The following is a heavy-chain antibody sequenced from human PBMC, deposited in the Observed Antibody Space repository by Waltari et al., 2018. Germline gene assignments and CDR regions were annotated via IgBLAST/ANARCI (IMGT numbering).Heavy chain of an antibody. CDR2: IYYSGST. V-gene: IGHV4-59*01. J-gene: IGHJ3*02. CDR1: GGSISSYY. CDR3: ASRIAAAAGAFDI. D-gene: IGHD6-13*01. Sequence: QVQLQESGPGLVKPSETLSLTCTVSGGSISSYYWSWIRQPPGKGLEWTGYIYYSGSTNYNPALKSRFTISVDTSKNQFSLKLSAVTAADTAVYYCASRIAAAAGAFDIWGQGTMVTVSS.